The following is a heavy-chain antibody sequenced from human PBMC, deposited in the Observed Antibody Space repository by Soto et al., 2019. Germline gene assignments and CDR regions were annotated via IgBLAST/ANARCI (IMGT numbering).Heavy chain of an antibody. CDR2: IYHSGST. CDR3: AGLIAVAGKGGY. CDR1: GGSISSSNW. V-gene: IGHV4-4*02. D-gene: IGHD6-19*01. Sequence: QVQLQESGPGLVKPSGTLSLTCAVSGGSISSSNWWSWVRQPPGKGMEWFGEIYHSGSTNNNPSLKSRVTISVYKSKNQFSLKLSSVTAADTAVYYCAGLIAVAGKGGYWGQGTLVTVSS. J-gene: IGHJ4*02.